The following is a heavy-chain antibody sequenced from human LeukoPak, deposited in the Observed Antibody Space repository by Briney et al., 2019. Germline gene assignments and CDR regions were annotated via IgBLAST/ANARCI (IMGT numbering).Heavy chain of an antibody. CDR3: ARDASPTDWTGIAAAGILYYYYGMDV. Sequence: ASVKVSCKASGYTFTSYGISWVRQAPGQGLEWMGWISAYNGNTNYAQKLQGRVTMTTDTSTSTAYMELRSLRSDDTAVYYCARDASPTDWTGIAAAGILYYYYGMDVWGQGTTVTVSS. J-gene: IGHJ6*02. CDR1: GYTFTSYG. V-gene: IGHV1-18*01. D-gene: IGHD6-13*01. CDR2: ISAYNGNT.